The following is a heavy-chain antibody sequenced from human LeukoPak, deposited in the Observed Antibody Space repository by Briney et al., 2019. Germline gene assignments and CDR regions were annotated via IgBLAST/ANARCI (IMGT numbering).Heavy chain of an antibody. CDR1: GFSFSSYT. Sequence: GGSLRLSCAASGFSFSSYTMNWVRQAPGKGLEWVSCISSSGSTIYYADSVKGRFTISRDNAKNSLYLQMNSLRVEDTAVYYCARTWGSGSYYDYWGQGTLVTVSS. J-gene: IGHJ4*02. V-gene: IGHV3-48*01. CDR2: ISSSGSTI. D-gene: IGHD3-10*01. CDR3: ARTWGSGSYYDY.